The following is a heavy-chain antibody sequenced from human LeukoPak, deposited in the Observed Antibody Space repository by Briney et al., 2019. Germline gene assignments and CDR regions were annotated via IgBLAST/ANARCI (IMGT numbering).Heavy chain of an antibody. D-gene: IGHD6-13*01. Sequence: GASVKVSCKASGYTFTSYGISWVRQAPGQGLEWMGWISAYNGNTNYAQKLQGRVTMTTDTSTSTAHMELRSLRSDDTAVYYCARDQVARIAAAGTTDYWGQGTLVTVSS. CDR1: GYTFTSYG. CDR3: ARDQVARIAAAGTTDY. J-gene: IGHJ4*02. CDR2: ISAYNGNT. V-gene: IGHV1-18*01.